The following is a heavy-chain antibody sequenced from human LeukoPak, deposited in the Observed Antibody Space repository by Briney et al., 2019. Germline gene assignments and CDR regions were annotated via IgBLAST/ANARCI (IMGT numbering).Heavy chain of an antibody. Sequence: SETLSLTCAVYGGSFSGYYWSWIRQPPGKGLEWIGEINHSGSTNYNPSLKSRVTISVDTSKNQFSLKLNSVTAADTAVYYCARDGSHWGQGTLVTVSS. V-gene: IGHV4-34*01. CDR3: ARDGSH. J-gene: IGHJ4*02. CDR1: GGSFSGYY. CDR2: INHSGST. D-gene: IGHD2-2*03.